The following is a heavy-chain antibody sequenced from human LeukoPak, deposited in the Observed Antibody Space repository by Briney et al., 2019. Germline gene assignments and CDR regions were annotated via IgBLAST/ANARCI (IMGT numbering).Heavy chain of an antibody. CDR3: AKSSWYRPSSDAFDI. CDR1: GFTFSSYA. J-gene: IGHJ3*02. CDR2: ISGSGGSR. V-gene: IGHV3-23*01. D-gene: IGHD6-13*01. Sequence: PGGSLRLSCAASGFTFSSYAMSWVRQAPGKGLEWVSAISGSGGSRYYADSVKGRFTISRDNSKNTLYLQMNSLRAEDTAVYYCAKSSWYRPSSDAFDIWGQGTMVTVSS.